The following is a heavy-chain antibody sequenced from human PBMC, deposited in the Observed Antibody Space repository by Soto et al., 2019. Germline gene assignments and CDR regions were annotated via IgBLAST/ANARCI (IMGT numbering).Heavy chain of an antibody. V-gene: IGHV4-34*01. CDR2: INHSGST. Sequence: PSETLSLTCAVYGGSFSGYYWTWIRQPPGTGLEWIGEINHSGSTNYNPSLKSRVTISVDTSKNQFSLKLTSVTAEDTAVYYCAAEATILNWFDPWGQGTLVTVSS. D-gene: IGHD5-12*01. CDR1: GGSFSGYY. J-gene: IGHJ5*02. CDR3: AAEATILNWFDP.